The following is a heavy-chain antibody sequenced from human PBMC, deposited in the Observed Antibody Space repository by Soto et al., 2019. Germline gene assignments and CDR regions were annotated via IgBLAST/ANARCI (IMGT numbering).Heavy chain of an antibody. CDR1: GFTFSSYS. V-gene: IGHV3-30-3*01. CDR2: ISYDGSSK. CDR3: ARGMTTVTTGYDFHY. Sequence: GGSLRLSCAASGFTFSSYSMHWVRQAPGKGLEWVALISYDGSSKYYADSVKGRFTISRDKSKNTLSLQLNSLRAEDTAVYYCARGMTTVTTGYDFHYWGQGTLVTVSS. J-gene: IGHJ4*02. D-gene: IGHD4-17*01.